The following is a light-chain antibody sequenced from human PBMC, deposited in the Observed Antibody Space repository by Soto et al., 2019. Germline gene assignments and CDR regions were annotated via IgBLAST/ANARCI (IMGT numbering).Light chain of an antibody. CDR2: EGS. CDR3: CSYAGSSTLVV. Sequence: QSVLTQPASVSGSPGQSITISCTGTSSDVGSYNLVSWYQQHPGKAPKLMIYEGSKRPSGVSNRFSGSKSGNTASLTISGLQDEDEADYYCCSYAGSSTLVVFGGATKVTVL. V-gene: IGLV2-23*01. J-gene: IGLJ2*01. CDR1: SSDVGSYNL.